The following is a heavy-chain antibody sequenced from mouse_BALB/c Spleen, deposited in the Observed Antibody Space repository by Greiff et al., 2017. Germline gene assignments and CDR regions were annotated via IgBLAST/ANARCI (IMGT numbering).Heavy chain of an antibody. Sequence: QVQLKQSAAELARPGASVKMSCKASGYTFTSYTMHWVKQRPGQGLEWIGYINPSSGYTEYNQKFKDKTTLTADKSSSTAYMQLSSLTSEDSAVYYCARKVSYYFDYWGQGTTLTVSS. D-gene: IGHD2-14*01. CDR1: GYTFTSYT. V-gene: IGHV1-4*02. CDR3: ARKVSYYFDY. J-gene: IGHJ2*01. CDR2: INPSSGYT.